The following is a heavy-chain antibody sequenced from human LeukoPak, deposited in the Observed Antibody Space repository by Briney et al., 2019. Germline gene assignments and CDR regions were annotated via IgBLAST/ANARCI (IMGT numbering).Heavy chain of an antibody. CDR2: IHSGGST. CDR3: AREGIAAARAFDY. J-gene: IGHJ4*02. Sequence: GGSLRLSCAASGFTVSSNYMSWVRQAPGKGLEWVSVIHSGGSTYYADSVKGRFTISRDNSKNTLYLQMNSLRAEDTAVYYCAREGIAAARAFDYWGQGTLVTVSS. V-gene: IGHV3-53*01. CDR1: GFTVSSNY. D-gene: IGHD6-13*01.